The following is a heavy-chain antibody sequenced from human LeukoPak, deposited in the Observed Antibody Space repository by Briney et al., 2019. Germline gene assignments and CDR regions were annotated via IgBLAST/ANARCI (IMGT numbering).Heavy chain of an antibody. CDR2: ISYDGSSK. CDR3: AKDLERHIVVVTASAVDY. CDR1: GFTFSSYG. J-gene: IGHJ4*02. V-gene: IGHV3-30*18. Sequence: GGSLRLSCAASGFTFSSYGMHWVRQAPGKGLEWVAVISYDGSSKYYADSVKGRFTISRDNSKNTLYLQMNSLRAEDTAVYYCAKDLERHIVVVTASAVDYWGQGTLVTVSS. D-gene: IGHD2-21*02.